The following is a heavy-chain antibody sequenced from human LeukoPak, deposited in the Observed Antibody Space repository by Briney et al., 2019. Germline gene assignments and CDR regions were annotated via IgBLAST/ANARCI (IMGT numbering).Heavy chain of an antibody. D-gene: IGHD5-12*01. CDR2: IFYSGST. V-gene: IGHV4-59*08. J-gene: IGHJ4*02. CDR1: GGSVSGYY. Sequence: SETLSLTCTVSGGSVSGYYWNWIRQPPGKGLEWIGYIFYSGSTNYNPSLKSRVTISLDTSKNLFSLKLSSVTAADTAAYYCARHATWIPGFDYWGQGTLVTVPS. CDR3: ARHATWIPGFDY.